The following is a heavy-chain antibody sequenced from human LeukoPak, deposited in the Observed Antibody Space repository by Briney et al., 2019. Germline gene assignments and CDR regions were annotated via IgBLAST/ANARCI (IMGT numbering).Heavy chain of an antibody. V-gene: IGHV3-53*01. CDR2: IYSGGST. D-gene: IGHD3-10*01. CDR1: GFTFSSYG. CDR3: ARVWFGESYYFDY. Sequence: GGSLRLSCAASGFTFSSYGMHWVRQAPGKGLEWVSVIYSGGSTYYADSVKGRFTISRDNSKNTLYLQMNSLRAEDTAVYYCARVWFGESYYFDYWGQGTLVTVSS. J-gene: IGHJ4*02.